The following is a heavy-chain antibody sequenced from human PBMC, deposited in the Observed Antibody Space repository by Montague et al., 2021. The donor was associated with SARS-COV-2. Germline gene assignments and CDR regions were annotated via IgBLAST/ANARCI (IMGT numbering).Heavy chain of an antibody. CDR3: AKHRTGTTPFDY. D-gene: IGHD1-7*01. Sequence: SLRLSCAASGFTLSSYALSLVRQAPGKGLEWVSEITGSVGTTYYSYSXKVLFTISRDNSKYTLFLQMHSLRAEDTAISYCAKHRTGTTPFDYWGQGTLVTVSS. CDR1: GFTLSSYA. V-gene: IGHV3-23*01. CDR2: ITGSVGTT. J-gene: IGHJ4*02.